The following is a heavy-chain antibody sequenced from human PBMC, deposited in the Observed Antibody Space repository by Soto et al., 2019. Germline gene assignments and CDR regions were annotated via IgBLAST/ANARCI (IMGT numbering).Heavy chain of an antibody. Sequence: GGSLRLSCAASGFTFSSYAMSWVRQAPGKGLEWASAISGSGGSTYYADSVKGRFTISRDNSKNTLYLQMNSLRAEDTAVYYCAKDGRITMIVVAPDYFDYWGQGTLVTVSS. J-gene: IGHJ4*02. CDR2: ISGSGGST. D-gene: IGHD3-22*01. CDR1: GFTFSSYA. V-gene: IGHV3-23*01. CDR3: AKDGRITMIVVAPDYFDY.